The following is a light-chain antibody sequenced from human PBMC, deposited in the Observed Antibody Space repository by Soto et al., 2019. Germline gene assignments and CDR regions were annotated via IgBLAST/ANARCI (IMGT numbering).Light chain of an antibody. CDR2: GAS. CDR1: QSVSSSS. CDR3: QQYGSSPWT. J-gene: IGKJ1*01. Sequence: EIVLTQSPGTLSLSPGERATLSCRASQSVSSSSLAWYQQKPGQAPRRLIYGASNRATGIPDRFSGSGSGTDFSRTISRLEPEDFAVYYGQQYGSSPWTFGQGTKVEI. V-gene: IGKV3-20*01.